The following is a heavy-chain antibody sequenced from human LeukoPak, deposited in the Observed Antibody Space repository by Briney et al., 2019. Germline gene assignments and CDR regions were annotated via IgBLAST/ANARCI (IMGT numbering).Heavy chain of an antibody. J-gene: IGHJ4*02. Sequence: SGGSLRLSCAASGFTFSSYSMNGVRQAPGKGLEWVSSISSSSSYIYYADSVKGRFTISRDNAKNSLYLQMNSLRAEDTAVYYCASGRVSSTVGWVQGTLVTVSS. CDR2: ISSSSSYI. D-gene: IGHD1-26*01. CDR3: ASGRVSSTVG. V-gene: IGHV3-21*01. CDR1: GFTFSSYS.